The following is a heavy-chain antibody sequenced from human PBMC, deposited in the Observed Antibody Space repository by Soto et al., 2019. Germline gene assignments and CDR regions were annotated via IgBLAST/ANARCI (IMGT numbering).Heavy chain of an antibody. CDR2: IKNKNDGGTT. CDR3: TGLWFGEIYNY. CDR1: GFSFKNAW. D-gene: IGHD3-10*01. V-gene: IGHV3-15*07. Sequence: DVELVESGGGLVQPGGSLTLSCAASGFSFKNAWMNWVHQAPGKGLEWVGRIKNKNDGGTTDYAAFVKGRFTISRDASENTLYLHMNGLKTEDTGVYFCTGLWFGEIYNYWGQGSLVTVSS. J-gene: IGHJ4*01.